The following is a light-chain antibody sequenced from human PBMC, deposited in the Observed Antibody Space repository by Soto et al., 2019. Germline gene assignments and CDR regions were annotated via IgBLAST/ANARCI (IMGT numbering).Light chain of an antibody. V-gene: IGLV4-69*01. CDR1: SGHSSYA. CDR2: LDSDGSH. J-gene: IGLJ2*01. CDR3: QTWGTGIHVV. Sequence: QLVLTQSPSASASLGASVKLTCTLSSGHSSYAIAWHQQQPEKGPRYLMKLDSDGSHTKGDAIPDRFSGSSSGAERYLTISSLQSEDEADYHCQTWGTGIHVVLGGGTKLTVL.